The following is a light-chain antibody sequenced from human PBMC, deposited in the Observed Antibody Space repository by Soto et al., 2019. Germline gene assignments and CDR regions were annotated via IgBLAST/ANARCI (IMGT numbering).Light chain of an antibody. V-gene: IGLV2-8*01. Sequence: QSVLTQPPSASGSPGQSVTISCTGTSSDVGLYDYVSWYQQHPGKVPKLLIYEVTQRPSGVPDRFSGSKSGNTASLTVSGLQAEDEADYYCASWDDSLNGYVFGTGTKVTVL. J-gene: IGLJ1*01. CDR3: ASWDDSLNGYV. CDR1: SSDVGLYDY. CDR2: EVT.